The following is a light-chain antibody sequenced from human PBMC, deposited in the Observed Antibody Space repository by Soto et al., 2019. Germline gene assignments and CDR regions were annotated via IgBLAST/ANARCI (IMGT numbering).Light chain of an antibody. CDR3: QKYDSYPLT. CDR1: QDISRW. J-gene: IGKJ4*01. V-gene: IGKV1-12*01. CDR2: AAS. Sequence: DIQMPHSPSSLPASVEDRVTITRLASQDISRWLGWYQQKPGNAPKLLIYAASSLQSGVPPRFSGSGSGTDFTLTISSLQADDVATYYCQKYDSYPLTFGGGTKVDIK.